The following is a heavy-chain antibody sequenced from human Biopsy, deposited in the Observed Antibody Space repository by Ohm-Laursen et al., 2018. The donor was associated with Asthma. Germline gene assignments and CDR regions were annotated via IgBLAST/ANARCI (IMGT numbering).Heavy chain of an antibody. CDR2: IMTVFGTT. V-gene: IGHV1-69*01. J-gene: IGHJ6*02. Sequence: SSVKVSCKAPGGTFSNFAISWVRRAPGQGLEWLGGIMTVFGTTNYAQKFQGRVTITADESTSTAYMEVTSLRSEDTAIYYCARCQVGYSSGWSLLLKKIYYAGMDVWGQGTAVTVSS. CDR3: ARCQVGYSSGWSLLLKKIYYAGMDV. CDR1: GGTFSNFA. D-gene: IGHD6-13*01.